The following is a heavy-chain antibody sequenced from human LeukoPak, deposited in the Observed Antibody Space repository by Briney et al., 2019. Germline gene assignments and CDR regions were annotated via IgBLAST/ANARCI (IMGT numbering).Heavy chain of an antibody. CDR1: GFTFSNYA. D-gene: IGHD2-15*01. Sequence: KPGGSLRLSCAASGFTFSNYAMSWVRQAPGKGLEWVSGITGSGGSTFYADSVKGRFTISRDNSKNTLYLQMNSLRAEDTAVYNCAKLDCSGSSCYQFDCWGQGTLVTVSS. CDR2: ITGSGGST. CDR3: AKLDCSGSSCYQFDC. V-gene: IGHV3-23*01. J-gene: IGHJ4*02.